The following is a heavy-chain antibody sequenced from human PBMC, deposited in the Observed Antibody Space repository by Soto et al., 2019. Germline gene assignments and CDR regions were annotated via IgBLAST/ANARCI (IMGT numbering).Heavy chain of an antibody. J-gene: IGHJ3*02. CDR1: GFTFSSYA. Sequence: EVQLLESGGGLVQPGGSLRLSCAASGFTFSSYAMSWVRQAPGKGLEWVSAISGSGGTTYYADSVKGRFTFSRDNSKNTLYRQRNSLRAEDTAVYYCATTANSWFSAFDIWGQGTMVTVSS. D-gene: IGHD6-13*01. CDR2: ISGSGGTT. CDR3: ATTANSWFSAFDI. V-gene: IGHV3-23*01.